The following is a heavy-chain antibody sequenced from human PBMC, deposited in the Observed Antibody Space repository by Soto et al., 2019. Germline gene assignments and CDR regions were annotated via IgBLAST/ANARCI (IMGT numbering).Heavy chain of an antibody. D-gene: IGHD3-10*01. CDR3: ARGSTDAYPGSRIFLF. J-gene: IGHJ4*02. V-gene: IGHV1-18*04. Sequence: QVQLVQSGAEVKKPGASVKVSCKASGYTFTSYGISWVRQAPGQGLEWVSTITDTGGDTKYADSVRGRFTISRDNSKNTLYLQMSSLRVEDSAVYYCARGSTDAYPGSRIFLFWGRGTLVTVSA. CDR1: GYTFTSYG. CDR2: ITDTGGDT.